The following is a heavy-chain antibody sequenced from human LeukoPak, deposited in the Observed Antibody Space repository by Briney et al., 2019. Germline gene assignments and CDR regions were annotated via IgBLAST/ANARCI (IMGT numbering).Heavy chain of an antibody. V-gene: IGHV4-59*01. Sequence: SETLSLTCTVSGGSISSYYWSWIRQPPGKGLEWIGYIYYSGSTNYNPSLKSRVTISVDTSKNQFSLKLSSVTAADTAVYYCARRDSRGFSFDYWGQGTLVTVSS. CDR1: GGSISSYY. D-gene: IGHD3-22*01. CDR2: IYYSGST. CDR3: ARRDSRGFSFDY. J-gene: IGHJ4*02.